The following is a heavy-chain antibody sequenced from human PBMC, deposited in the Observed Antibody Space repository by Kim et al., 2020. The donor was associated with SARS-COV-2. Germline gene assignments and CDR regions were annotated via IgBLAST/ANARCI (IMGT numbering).Heavy chain of an antibody. CDR1: GFTFSSYS. D-gene: IGHD2-2*01. Sequence: GGSLRLSCAASGFTFSSYSMNWVRQAPGKGLEWVSSISSSSSYIYYADSVKGRFTISRDNAKNSLYLQMNSLRAEDTAVYYCASGGAYCCSTSCYYYYGMDVRGQGTTVTVSS. CDR2: ISSSSSYI. CDR3: ASGGAYCCSTSCYYYYGMDV. J-gene: IGHJ6*02. V-gene: IGHV3-21*01.